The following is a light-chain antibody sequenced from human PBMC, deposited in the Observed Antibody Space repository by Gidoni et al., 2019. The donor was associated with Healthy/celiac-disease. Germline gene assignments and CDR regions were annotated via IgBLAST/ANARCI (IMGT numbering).Light chain of an antibody. J-gene: IGKJ1*01. CDR3: QQYGSSSWT. CDR2: GAS. CDR1: QSVSSSY. Sequence: EIVLTQSPVTLSLSPGERATLSCRASQSVSSSYLAWYQQKPGQAPRLLIYGASSRATGIPDRFSGSGSGTDFTLTISRLVPEDFAVYYCQQYGSSSWTFGQGTKVEIK. V-gene: IGKV3-20*01.